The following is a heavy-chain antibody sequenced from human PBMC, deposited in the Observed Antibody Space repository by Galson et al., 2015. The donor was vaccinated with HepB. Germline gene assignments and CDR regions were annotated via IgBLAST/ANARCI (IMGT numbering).Heavy chain of an antibody. CDR2: INPSGGST. D-gene: IGHD7-27*01. V-gene: IGHV1-46*01. CDR1: GYTFTSYY. CDR3: ARLTGMDWYFDL. J-gene: IGHJ2*01. Sequence: SCKASGYTFTSYYMHWVRQAPGQGLEWMGIINPSGGSTSYAQKFQGRVTMTRDTSTSTVYMELSSLRSEDTAVYYCARLTGMDWYFDLWGRGTLVTVSS.